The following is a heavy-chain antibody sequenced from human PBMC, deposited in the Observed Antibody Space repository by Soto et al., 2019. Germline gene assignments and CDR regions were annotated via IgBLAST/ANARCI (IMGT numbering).Heavy chain of an antibody. CDR3: AAEIRDEAAGTMDV. Sequence: GASVKVSCKASGFTFTSSAVQWVRQARGQRFEWIGWIVVGSGNTNYAQKFQERVTITRDMSTSTAYMELSSLRSEDTAVYYCAAEIRDEAAGTMDVWGQGTTVTVSS. CDR1: GFTFTSSA. CDR2: IVVGSGNT. J-gene: IGHJ6*02. V-gene: IGHV1-58*01. D-gene: IGHD6-13*01.